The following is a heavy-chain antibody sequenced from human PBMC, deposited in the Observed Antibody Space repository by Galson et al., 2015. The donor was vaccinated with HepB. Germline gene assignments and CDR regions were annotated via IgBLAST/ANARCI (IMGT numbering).Heavy chain of an antibody. CDR3: ASIGPALLAAAGDDAFDI. CDR2: IYTSGST. V-gene: IGHV4-61*02. Sequence: TLSLTCTVSGGSISSGSYYWSWIRQPAGKGLEWIGRIYTSGSTNYNPSLKSRVTMSVDTSKNQFSLKLSSVTAADTAVYYCASIGPALLAAAGDDAFDIWGQGTMVTVSS. CDR1: GGSISSGSYY. J-gene: IGHJ3*02. D-gene: IGHD6-13*01.